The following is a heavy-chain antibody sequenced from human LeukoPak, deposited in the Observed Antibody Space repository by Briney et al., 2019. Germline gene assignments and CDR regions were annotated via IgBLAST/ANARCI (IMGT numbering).Heavy chain of an antibody. CDR2: INSDGSSI. Sequence: GGSLRLSCAASGFTFSSYWMHWVRQAPGKGLMWVSRINSDGSSITYADSVKGRYTISRDNAKNTLYLQMNSLRVEDTAVYYCAREGRVSGYDFDCWGQGTLVTVSS. CDR3: AREGRVSGYDFDC. D-gene: IGHD5-12*01. V-gene: IGHV3-74*03. J-gene: IGHJ4*02. CDR1: GFTFSSYW.